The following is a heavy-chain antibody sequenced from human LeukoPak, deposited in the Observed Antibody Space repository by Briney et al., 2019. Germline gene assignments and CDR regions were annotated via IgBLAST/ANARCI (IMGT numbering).Heavy chain of an antibody. CDR1: GGSISSYY. CDR2: ISDSGST. J-gene: IGHJ4*02. CDR3: ARAPEYGLYYFDY. Sequence: PSETLSLTCTVSGGSISSYYWSWIRQPPGKGLEWIGYISDSGSTYYNPSLKSRVTISVDTSKNQFSLKLSSVTAADTAVYYCARAPEYGLYYFDYWGQGTLVTVSS. V-gene: IGHV4-59*12. D-gene: IGHD1-14*01.